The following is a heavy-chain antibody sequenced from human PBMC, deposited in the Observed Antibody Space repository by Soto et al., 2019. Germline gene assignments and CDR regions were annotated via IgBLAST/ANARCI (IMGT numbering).Heavy chain of an antibody. CDR2: ISSSGSTI. Sequence: PGGSLRLSCAASGFTFSSYEMNWVRQAPGKGLEWVSYISSSGSTIYYADSVKGRFTISRDNAKNSLYLQMNSLRAEDTAVYYCARSDFWSGDYGMDVWGQGTTVTVSS. CDR3: ARSDFWSGDYGMDV. V-gene: IGHV3-48*03. CDR1: GFTFSSYE. D-gene: IGHD3-3*01. J-gene: IGHJ6*02.